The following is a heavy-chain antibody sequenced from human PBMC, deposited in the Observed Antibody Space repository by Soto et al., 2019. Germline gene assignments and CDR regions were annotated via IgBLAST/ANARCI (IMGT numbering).Heavy chain of an antibody. CDR3: ARHRHPRGTVGATSPLDP. CDR1: GFTFNNYG. CDR2: IWYDGSNR. D-gene: IGHD1-26*01. J-gene: IGHJ5*02. Sequence: GGSLRLSCAASGFTFNNYGMHWVRQAPGKGLEWVALIWYDGSNREYADSVKGRFTISRDKSNNTLYLQMRRVRAEDTAVYFCARHRHPRGTVGATSPLDPWGQGTQVTVSS. V-gene: IGHV3-33*01.